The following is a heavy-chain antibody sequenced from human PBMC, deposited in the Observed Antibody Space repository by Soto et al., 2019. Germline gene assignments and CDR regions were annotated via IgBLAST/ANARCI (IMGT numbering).Heavy chain of an antibody. V-gene: IGHV1-3*04. CDR2: IKTGNGDT. CDR1: GSTLPSID. J-gene: IGHJ3*02. Sequence: QVQLVQSGAEVKKPGASVKVSSKALGSTLPSIDMHWWRKAPEQSLEWMGWIKTGNGDTKYSEKFQGRVTISRDTSASTAYMEVSSLKFEDTAVYYCARQAFDIWGQGTTVTVSS. CDR3: ARQAFDI.